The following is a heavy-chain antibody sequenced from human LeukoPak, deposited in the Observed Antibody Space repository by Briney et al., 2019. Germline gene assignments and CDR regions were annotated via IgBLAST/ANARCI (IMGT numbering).Heavy chain of an antibody. Sequence: ASVKASCKASGYTFTSYGISWVRQAPGQGLEWMGGIIPIFGTANYAQKFQGRVTITADESTSTAYMELSSLRSEDTAVYYCARAFPTIAAAGRDHFDYWGQGTLVTVSS. D-gene: IGHD6-13*01. J-gene: IGHJ4*02. V-gene: IGHV1-69*13. CDR1: GYTFTSYG. CDR3: ARAFPTIAAAGRDHFDY. CDR2: IIPIFGTA.